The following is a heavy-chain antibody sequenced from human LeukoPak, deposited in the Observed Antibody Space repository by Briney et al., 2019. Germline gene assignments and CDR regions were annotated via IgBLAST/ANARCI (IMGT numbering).Heavy chain of an antibody. Sequence: GGSLRLSCAASGFAFSSYNMDWVRQAPGKGLEWISYIGSSGGPTHYADSVGGRFTISRDNAKNSLYLQMNSLRDEDTAVYFCARRPYSDTSGRLSDVWGQGTTVTVSS. CDR2: IGSSGGPT. V-gene: IGHV3-48*02. CDR3: ARRPYSDTSGRLSDV. J-gene: IGHJ6*02. D-gene: IGHD3-22*01. CDR1: GFAFSSYN.